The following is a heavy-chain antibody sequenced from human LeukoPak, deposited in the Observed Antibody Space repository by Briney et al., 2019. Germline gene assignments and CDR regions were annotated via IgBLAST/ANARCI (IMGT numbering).Heavy chain of an antibody. J-gene: IGHJ4*02. V-gene: IGHV1-2*02. CDR1: GYTFTGYY. D-gene: IGHD2-2*02. Sequence: ASVKVSCKASGYTFTGYYMHWVRQAPGQGLEWMGWINPNSGGTNYAQKFQGRVTMTRDTSISTAYMELSRLRSDDTAVYYCARDGIDIVVVPAAIMPLDYWGQGTLVTVSS. CDR3: ARDGIDIVVVPAAIMPLDY. CDR2: INPNSGGT.